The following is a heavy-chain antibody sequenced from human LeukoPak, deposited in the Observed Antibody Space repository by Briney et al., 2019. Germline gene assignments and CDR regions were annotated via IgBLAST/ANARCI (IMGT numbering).Heavy chain of an antibody. D-gene: IGHD6-13*01. V-gene: IGHV4-34*01. CDR2: INHCGST. CDR1: GGSFWVFY. J-gene: IGHJ6*03. CDR3: ARWYSSSLYGYYYYMDV. Sequence: SETLSLTCAVYGGSFWVFYWRGIPQPPGRGVEWGVEINHCGSTNYNPSTKSRLTISVDTSQNQSALKLSSVSAADTAVYYCARWYSSSLYGYYYYMDVWGKGTTVTVSS.